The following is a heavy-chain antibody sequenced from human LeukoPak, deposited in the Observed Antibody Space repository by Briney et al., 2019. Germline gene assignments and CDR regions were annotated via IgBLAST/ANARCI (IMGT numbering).Heavy chain of an antibody. D-gene: IGHD3-22*01. CDR3: AKGQPPTYYYDSSGYYGEFDY. J-gene: IGHJ4*02. CDR1: GFTFSSYA. V-gene: IGHV3-23*01. Sequence: PGGSLRLSCAASGFTFSSYAMSWVRQAPGKGLEWVSAISGSGGSTYYADSVKGRFTVSRDNSKNTLYLQMNSLRAEDTAVYYCAKGQPPTYYYDSSGYYGEFDYWGQGTLVTVSS. CDR2: ISGSGGST.